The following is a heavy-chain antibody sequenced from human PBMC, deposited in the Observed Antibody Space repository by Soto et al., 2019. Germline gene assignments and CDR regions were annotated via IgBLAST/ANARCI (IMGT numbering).Heavy chain of an antibody. CDR3: ARWGAFPQSLGAFDI. V-gene: IGHV1-8*01. D-gene: IGHD3-16*01. J-gene: IGHJ3*02. Sequence: QVQLVQSGAEVKKPGASVKVSCKASGYTFTSYDINWVRQATGQGLGWMGWMNPNSGNTGYAQKXQXXXTXXTNTSISTAYMELSSLRSEDTAVYYCARWGAFPQSLGAFDIWGQGTMVTVSS. CDR2: MNPNSGNT. CDR1: GYTFTSYD.